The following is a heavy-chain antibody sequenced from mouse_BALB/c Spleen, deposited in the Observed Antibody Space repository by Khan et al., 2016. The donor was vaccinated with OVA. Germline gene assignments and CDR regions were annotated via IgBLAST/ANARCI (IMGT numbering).Heavy chain of an antibody. CDR2: IWAGGGT. CDR1: GFSLSRYN. V-gene: IGHV2-6-4*01. J-gene: IGHJ4*01. D-gene: IGHD2-14*01. CDR3: ARAYYRYDSYYAMDF. Sequence: QVQLKQSGPGLVAPSQSLSITCTVSGFSLSRYNIHWVRQPPGKGLEWLGMIWAGGGTDYNSTLKSRLNISKDNSKSQVFLKMNSLQTDDIAMYYCARAYYRYDSYYAMDFWGQGTSVTVSS.